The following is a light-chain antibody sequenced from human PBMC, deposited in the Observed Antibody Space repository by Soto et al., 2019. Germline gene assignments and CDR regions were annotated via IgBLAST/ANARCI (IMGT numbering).Light chain of an antibody. J-gene: IGKJ1*01. CDR3: QQYASPPVT. V-gene: IGKV3-20*01. CDR1: QTVGRDY. Sequence: EIVLTQSPGTLSLSPGERATLSCRASQTVGRDYLGWYQQKPGQAPRLLLYDASYRATGISDRFSGSGSGTDFTLTISRLEPEDFAVYFCQQYASPPVTFGQGTRVEIK. CDR2: DAS.